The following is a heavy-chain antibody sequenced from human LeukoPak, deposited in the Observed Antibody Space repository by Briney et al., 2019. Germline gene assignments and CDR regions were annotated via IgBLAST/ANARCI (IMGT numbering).Heavy chain of an antibody. CDR1: GFTFSSYA. CDR3: ARAGAYYFDY. CDR2: ISYDGSNK. V-gene: IGHV3-30*04. Sequence: GGSLRLSCAASGFTFSSYAMHWVRQAPGKGLEWVAVISYDGSNKYYADSVKGRFTISRDNSKNTLYLQMNSLRAVDTAVYYCARAGAYYFDYWGQGTLVTVSS. D-gene: IGHD7-27*01. J-gene: IGHJ4*02.